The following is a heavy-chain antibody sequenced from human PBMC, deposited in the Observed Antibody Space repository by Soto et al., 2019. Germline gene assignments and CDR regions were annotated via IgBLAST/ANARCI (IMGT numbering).Heavy chain of an antibody. D-gene: IGHD4-17*01. CDR1: GGTFSRFA. CDR2: IIPKFGTA. CDR3: ARGYPYGXXRFTAFDX. Sequence: QVPLVQSGAEVKKPGSSVKVSCKTSGGTFSRFAISWVRQAPGQGLEWMGGIIPKFGTAKSAKRFQDKVTFTADESTSTAYMELSSLQXXXTAMYYCARGYPYGXXRFTAFDXWXRGTLVIVSA. J-gene: IGHJ4*02. V-gene: IGHV1-69*01.